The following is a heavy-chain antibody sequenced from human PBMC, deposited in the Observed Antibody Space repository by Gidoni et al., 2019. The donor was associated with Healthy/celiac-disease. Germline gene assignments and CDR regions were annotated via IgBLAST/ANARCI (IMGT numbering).Heavy chain of an antibody. CDR2: INHSGST. CDR3: SRSGVEMGNYYYGMDV. Sequence: QVQLQQWGAGPLKPSENLSLTCAVYGGSFSGYYWSWIRQPPGKGLEWSGEINHSGSTNYNPSLKNRVTISVGTSKNQFSLKLSSVTAADAAVYYCSRSGVEMGNYYYGMDVWGQGTTVTVSS. J-gene: IGHJ6*02. D-gene: IGHD2-8*01. V-gene: IGHV4-34*01. CDR1: GGSFSGYY.